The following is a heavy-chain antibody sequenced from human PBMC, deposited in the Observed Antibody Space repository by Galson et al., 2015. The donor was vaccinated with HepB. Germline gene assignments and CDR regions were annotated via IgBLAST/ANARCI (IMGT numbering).Heavy chain of an antibody. D-gene: IGHD3-3*01. CDR2: INPNSGGT. J-gene: IGHJ4*02. V-gene: IGHV1-2*02. CDR3: GRANQVLRFLEWLFRVGDY. Sequence: SCKASGYTFTGYYMHWVRQAPGQGLEWMGWINPNSGGTNYAQKFQGRVTMTRDTSISTAYMELSRLRSDDTAVYYCGRANQVLRFLEWLFRVGDYWGQGTLVTVSS. CDR1: GYTFTGYY.